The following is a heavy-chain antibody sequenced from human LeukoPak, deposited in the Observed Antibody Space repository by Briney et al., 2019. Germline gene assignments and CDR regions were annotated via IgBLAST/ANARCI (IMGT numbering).Heavy chain of an antibody. J-gene: IGHJ4*02. Sequence: SETLSLTCAVYGGSFSGYYWSWIRQPPGKGLEWIGEINHSGSTNYNPSLKSRVTISVDTSMTQFSLKWSSVAAADTAGPYCAGGVWFRELFDYWGQGTLVTVSS. CDR2: INHSGST. V-gene: IGHV4-34*01. CDR1: GGSFSGYY. D-gene: IGHD3-10*01. CDR3: AGGVWFRELFDY.